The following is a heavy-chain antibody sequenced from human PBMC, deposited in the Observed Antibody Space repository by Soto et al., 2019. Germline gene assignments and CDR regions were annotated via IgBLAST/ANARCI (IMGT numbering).Heavy chain of an antibody. V-gene: IGHV3-64*02. Sequence: GGSLRLSCAASGFTFSIYAMHWVRQAPGKGLEYVSAISSNGDSTYYADSVKGRFTISRDNSKNTLYLQMGSLRAEDMAVYYCARARARGWPAFDIWGQGTMVTVS. CDR1: GFTFSIYA. D-gene: IGHD3-22*01. CDR3: ARARARGWPAFDI. J-gene: IGHJ3*02. CDR2: ISSNGDST.